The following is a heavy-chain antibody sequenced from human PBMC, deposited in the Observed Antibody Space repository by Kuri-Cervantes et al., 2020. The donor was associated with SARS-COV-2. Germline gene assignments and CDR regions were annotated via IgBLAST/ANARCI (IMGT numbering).Heavy chain of an antibody. CDR3: ARTPLAVQWYFDL. CDR1: GFTFSNYW. Sequence: GESLKISCAASGFTFSNYWMHWVRQAPGKGLVWVSRINSDGSSTSYADSVKGRFTISRDNAKNTLYLQMNSLRAEDTAVYYCARTPLAVQWYFDLWGRGTLVTVSS. V-gene: IGHV3-74*01. J-gene: IGHJ2*01. CDR2: INSDGSST. D-gene: IGHD6-19*01.